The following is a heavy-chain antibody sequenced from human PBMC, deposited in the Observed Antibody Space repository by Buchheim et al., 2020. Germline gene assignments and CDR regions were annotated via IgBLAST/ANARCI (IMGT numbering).Heavy chain of an antibody. CDR3: AKTLRGSYYYDATGYSSDS. V-gene: IGHV3-23*04. CDR1: GFTFPSYA. J-gene: IGHJ5*02. Sequence: EVQLVESGGHFVQQGGSLRLSCAASGFTFPSYAMIWVRQAPGKGLEWVSAIVGSGSTTYYADSVRGRFNISRDNSKDTLYIQMNSLRVEDTARYFCAKTLRGSYYYDATGYSSDSWGQGTL. D-gene: IGHD3-22*01. CDR2: IVGSGSTT.